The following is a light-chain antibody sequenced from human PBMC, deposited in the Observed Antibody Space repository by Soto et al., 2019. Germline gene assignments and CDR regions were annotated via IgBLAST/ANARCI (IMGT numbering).Light chain of an antibody. Sequence: DIQMTQSPSSLSASVGDRVTISCRSSQHISTYLNWYQQKPGKAPQVLIYGASNLQSGVPSRFSGSGSGTDFTLTISSLQPEDFGTYYCQQTSSAPRTFGHGTKLEIK. CDR2: GAS. CDR3: QQTSSAPRT. CDR1: QHISTY. V-gene: IGKV1-39*01. J-gene: IGKJ2*01.